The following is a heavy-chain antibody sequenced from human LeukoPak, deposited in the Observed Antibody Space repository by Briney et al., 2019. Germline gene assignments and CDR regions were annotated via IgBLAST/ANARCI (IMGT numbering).Heavy chain of an antibody. CDR2: IYHSGST. V-gene: IGHV4-38-2*01. CDR3: ARGGAATGNFDY. Sequence: SETPSLTCAVSGFSISSGYYLVWVRPPPREGVGWIGSIYHSGSTYYNPSLKSRVTISVDTSKNQFSLKLSSVTAADTAVYYCARGGAATGNFDYWGQGTLVTVSS. CDR1: GFSISSGYY. D-gene: IGHD2-15*01. J-gene: IGHJ4*02.